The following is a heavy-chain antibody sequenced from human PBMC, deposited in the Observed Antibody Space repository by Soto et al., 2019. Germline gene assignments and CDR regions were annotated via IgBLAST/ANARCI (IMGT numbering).Heavy chain of an antibody. CDR1: GGSISSSNW. J-gene: IGHJ3*02. CDR2: IYHRGST. Sequence: SETLSLTCAASGGSISSSNWRSWVCQPPGRGLEGIGEIYHRGSTYYNPSPKSRCTISGDKSKYQFSLKLRSVTAADTAVYYCARRGYYDSSSYAFDIWCQGTMVTV. CDR3: ARRGYYDSSSYAFDI. D-gene: IGHD3-22*01. V-gene: IGHV4-4*02.